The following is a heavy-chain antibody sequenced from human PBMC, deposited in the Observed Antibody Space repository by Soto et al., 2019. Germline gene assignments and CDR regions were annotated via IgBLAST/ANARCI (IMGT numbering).Heavy chain of an antibody. V-gene: IGHV1-2*04. CDR1: GYTFTAYY. Sequence: ASVKVSCKASGYTFTAYYIHWLRQAPGQGLEWLGWINPDTGGTDYAQKFQGWATLTRDTSKTTAYMELSSLKSDDTAVFYCVRAVGRDGSSWY. J-gene: IGHJ2*01. D-gene: IGHD1-1*01. CDR2: INPDTGGT. CDR3: VRAVGRDGSSWY.